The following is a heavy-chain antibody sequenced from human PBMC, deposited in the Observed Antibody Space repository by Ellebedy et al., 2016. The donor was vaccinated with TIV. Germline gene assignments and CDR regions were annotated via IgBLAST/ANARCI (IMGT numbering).Heavy chain of an antibody. CDR3: ARHNGNYYDSSGYYTEVDY. Sequence: GESLKISXKGSGYSFTSYWIGWVRQMPGKGLEWMGIIYPGDSDTRYSPSFQGQVTISADKSISTAYLQWSSLKASDTAMYYCARHNGNYYDSSGYYTEVDYWGQGTLVTVSS. V-gene: IGHV5-51*01. CDR1: GYSFTSYW. D-gene: IGHD3-22*01. J-gene: IGHJ4*02. CDR2: IYPGDSDT.